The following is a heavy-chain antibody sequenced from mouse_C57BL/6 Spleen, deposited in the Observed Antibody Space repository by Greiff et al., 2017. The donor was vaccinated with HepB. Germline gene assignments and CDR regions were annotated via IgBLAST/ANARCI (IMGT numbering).Heavy chain of an antibody. V-gene: IGHV1-15*01. CDR3: TSPITTVFDY. J-gene: IGHJ2*01. CDR2: IDPETGGT. Sequence: QVQLQQSGAELVRPGASVTLSCKASGYTFTDYEMHWVKQTPVHGLEWIGAIDPETGGTAYNQKFKGKAILTADKSSSTAYMALRSLTSEDSAVYYCTSPITTVFDYWGQGTTLTVSS. CDR1: GYTFTDYE. D-gene: IGHD1-1*01.